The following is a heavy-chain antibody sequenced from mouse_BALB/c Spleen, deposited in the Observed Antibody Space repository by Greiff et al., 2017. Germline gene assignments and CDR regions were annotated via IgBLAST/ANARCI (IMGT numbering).Heavy chain of an antibody. D-gene: IGHD2-1*01. Sequence: EVQLVESGGGLVKPGGSLKLSCAASGFTFSSYAMSWVRQTPEKRLEWVASISSGGSTYYPDSVKGRFTISRDNARNILYLQMSSLRSEDTAMYYCASFYGNYVYYYAMDYWGQGTSVTVSS. CDR3: ASFYGNYVYYYAMDY. J-gene: IGHJ4*01. CDR1: GFTFSSYA. CDR2: ISSGGST. V-gene: IGHV5-6-5*01.